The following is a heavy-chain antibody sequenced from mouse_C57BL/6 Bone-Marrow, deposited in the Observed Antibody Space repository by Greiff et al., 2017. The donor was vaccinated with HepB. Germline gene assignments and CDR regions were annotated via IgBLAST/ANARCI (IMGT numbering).Heavy chain of an antibody. V-gene: IGHV1-50*01. CDR3: ARLCYYGSSYENYYAMDY. J-gene: IGHJ4*01. CDR2: IDPSDSYT. D-gene: IGHD1-1*01. CDR1: GYTFTSYW. Sequence: QVQLQQPGAELVKPGASVKLSCKASGYTFTSYWMQWVKQRPGQGLEWIGEIDPSDSYTNYNQKFKGKATLTVDTSSSTAYMQLRSLTSEDSAVYYCARLCYYGSSYENYYAMDYWGQGTSVTVSS.